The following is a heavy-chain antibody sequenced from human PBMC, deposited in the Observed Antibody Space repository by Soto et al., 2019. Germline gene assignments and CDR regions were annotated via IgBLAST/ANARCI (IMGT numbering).Heavy chain of an antibody. D-gene: IGHD3-22*01. CDR3: ESCSSCYLYFDS. CDR2: VYPGDSDT. Sequence: KAACKASGGTFSCFTISSVRQAPGQGLEWMGIVYPGDSDTRYSPSFQGPVTISADKSISTAYLQWSSLRASDTAMHYCESCSSCYLYFDSWGQGSMDTVIS. V-gene: IGHV5-51*01. J-gene: IGHJ4*02. CDR1: GGTFSCFT.